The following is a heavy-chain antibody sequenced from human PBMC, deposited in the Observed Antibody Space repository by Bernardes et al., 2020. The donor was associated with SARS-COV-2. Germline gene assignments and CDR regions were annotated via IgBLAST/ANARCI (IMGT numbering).Heavy chain of an antibody. J-gene: IGHJ2*01. D-gene: IGHD3-10*01. CDR1: GGSIGSYY. V-gene: IGHV4-59*01. CDR3: ARDLSHLVRRGFDL. Sequence: SATLSLTCTVSGGSIGSYYWAWIRQPPGTGLEWIGYIYYSGTTNYNPSLKSRVTISVDRSQNQFSLNLSSVTPADTAVYYCARDLSHLVRRGFDLWGRGTLVTVSS. CDR2: IYYSGTT.